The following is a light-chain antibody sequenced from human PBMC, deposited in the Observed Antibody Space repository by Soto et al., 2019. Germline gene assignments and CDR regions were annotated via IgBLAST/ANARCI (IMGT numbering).Light chain of an antibody. Sequence: DIVMTQSPDSLAVSLGERATINCKSSQRVLYSSNNKNYSGWYQQKIGQPPKLLIYWASTRESGVPDRFSGSGSGTDFTLTISSLQAEDVAVYYCQQYYSKPLTFGGGTKVEIK. V-gene: IGKV4-1*01. CDR2: WAS. CDR3: QQYYSKPLT. J-gene: IGKJ4*01. CDR1: QRVLYSSNNKNY.